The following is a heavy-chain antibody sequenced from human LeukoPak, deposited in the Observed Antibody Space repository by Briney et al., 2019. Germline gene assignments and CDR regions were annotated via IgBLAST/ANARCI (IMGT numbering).Heavy chain of an antibody. J-gene: IGHJ4*02. Sequence: SETLSLTCTVSLDSTTSNFWSWVRQPLGKGLEWIGEIHRSGSPNYNPSLQSRVTISIDRSRNQIVLELSSVTAADTAVYYCAREILGGFNPVAYWGQGILVTVSS. CDR1: LDSTTSNF. D-gene: IGHD4-23*01. CDR3: AREILGGFNPVAY. V-gene: IGHV4-4*02. CDR2: IHRSGSP.